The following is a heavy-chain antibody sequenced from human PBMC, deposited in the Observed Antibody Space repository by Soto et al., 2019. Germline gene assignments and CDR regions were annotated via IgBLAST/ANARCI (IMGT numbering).Heavy chain of an antibody. CDR3: ARGVDIVATTNGPFDY. CDR1: GYTFTGYY. J-gene: IGHJ4*02. V-gene: IGHV1-2*02. CDR2: INPNSGGT. Sequence: GASVKVSCKDSGYTFTGYYMHLVRQAPGQGLEWMGWINPNSGGTNYAQKFQSRVTMTRDTSISTAYMELSRLRSDDTAVYYCARGVDIVATTNGPFDYWGQGTLVTVSS. D-gene: IGHD5-12*01.